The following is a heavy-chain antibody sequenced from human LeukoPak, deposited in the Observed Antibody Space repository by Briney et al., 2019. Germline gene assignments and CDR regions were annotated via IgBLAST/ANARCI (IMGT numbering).Heavy chain of an antibody. Sequence: GGSLRLSCAASGFTFSSYAMHWVRQAPGKGLEWVAVISYDGSNIYYADSVKGRFTISRDNSKNTLYLQMNSLRAEDTAVYYCAKKWDLFDYWGQGTLVTVSS. CDR2: ISYDGSNI. J-gene: IGHJ4*02. D-gene: IGHD1-26*01. CDR1: GFTFSSYA. CDR3: AKKWDLFDY. V-gene: IGHV3-30*04.